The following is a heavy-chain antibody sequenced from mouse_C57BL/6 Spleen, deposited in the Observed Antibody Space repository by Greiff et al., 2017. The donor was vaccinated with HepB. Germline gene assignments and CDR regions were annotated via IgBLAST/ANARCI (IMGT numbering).Heavy chain of an antibody. J-gene: IGHJ1*03. CDR3: AKRGTVVEYWYFDV. CDR2: INPSNGGT. V-gene: IGHV1-53*01. Sequence: QVQLKQPGTELVKPGASVKLSCKASGYTFTSYWMHWVKQRPGQGLEWIGNINPSNGGTNYNEKFKSKATLTVDKSSSTAYMQLSSLTSEDSAVYYCAKRGTVVEYWYFDVWGTGTTVTVSS. CDR1: GYTFTSYW. D-gene: IGHD1-1*01.